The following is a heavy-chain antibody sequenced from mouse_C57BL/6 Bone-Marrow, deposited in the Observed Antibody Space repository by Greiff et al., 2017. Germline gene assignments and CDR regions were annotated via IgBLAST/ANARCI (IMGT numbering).Heavy chain of an antibody. CDR1: GYTFTSYW. D-gene: IGHD1-1*01. CDR2: IDPSASYT. J-gene: IGHJ4*01. V-gene: IGHV1-69*01. CDR3: ARRGLTTVVATFYYYAMDY. Sequence: VQLQQPGAELVMPGASVKLSCKASGYTFTSYWMHWVKQRPGQGLEWIGEIDPSASYTNYNQKFKGKSTLTVDKSSSTTYMQLSSLTSEDSAVYYWARRGLTTVVATFYYYAMDYWGQGTSVTVSS.